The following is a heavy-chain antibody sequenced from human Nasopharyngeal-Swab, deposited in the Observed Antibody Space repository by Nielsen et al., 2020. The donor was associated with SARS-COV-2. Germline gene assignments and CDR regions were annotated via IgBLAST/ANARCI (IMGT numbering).Heavy chain of an antibody. CDR1: GGSFSSYY. D-gene: IGHD3-10*02. CDR3: ARDGVRVVINWFDP. V-gene: IGHV4-59*01. J-gene: IGHJ5*02. Sequence: SETLSLTCTVSGGSFSSYYWSWIRQPPGKGLEWIGYIYYSGSTNYNPSLKSRVTISVDTSKNQFSLQLRSVTAADTAMYYCARDGVRVVINWFDPWGQGTLVTVSS. CDR2: IYYSGST.